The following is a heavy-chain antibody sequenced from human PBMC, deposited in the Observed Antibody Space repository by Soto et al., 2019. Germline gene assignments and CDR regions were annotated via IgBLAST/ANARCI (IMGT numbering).Heavy chain of an antibody. CDR2: INPRGGSA. D-gene: IGHD6-13*01. Sequence: VASLKVSCKASGYSFTHYYMHWVRQAPGQGLEWVGMINPRGGSATYSQKFQGRVTMTRDTSTSTGYMEVRSLRSEDTAVYYCARDYDPYSSSCIDYWGQGALVTVSS. V-gene: IGHV1-46*03. CDR1: GYSFTHYY. J-gene: IGHJ4*02. CDR3: ARDYDPYSSSCIDY.